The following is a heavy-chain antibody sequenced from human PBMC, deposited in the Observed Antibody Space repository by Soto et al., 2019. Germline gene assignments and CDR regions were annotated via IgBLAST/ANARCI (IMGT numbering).Heavy chain of an antibody. CDR2: INAGNGNT. V-gene: IGHV1-3*01. CDR1: VYTFTSYA. D-gene: IGHD2-15*01. Sequence: ASVKVSCKASVYTFTSYAMQWVRQATGQRLEWMGWINAGNGNTKYSQNFQGRVTMTRDTSTSTVYMELSSLRSDDTGVYYCARRDCSGGSCYLDYWGQGTLVTVSS. CDR3: ARRDCSGGSCYLDY. J-gene: IGHJ4*02.